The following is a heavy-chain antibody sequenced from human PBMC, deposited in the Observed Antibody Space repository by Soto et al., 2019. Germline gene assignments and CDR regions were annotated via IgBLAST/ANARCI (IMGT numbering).Heavy chain of an antibody. J-gene: IGHJ4*02. D-gene: IGHD2-2*03. Sequence: DVQLVEYGGGLVKPGGSLRLSCAASGFNFHTYTMTWVRQAPGKGLEWVSYISGTSETIFYADSVKGRFTISRDNAKNSRYLQLNSLRDEETAVYYCATGYCRSDNCHFTHWGQGTLVTVSS. CDR3: ATGYCRSDNCHFTH. CDR1: GFNFHTYT. CDR2: ISGTSETI. V-gene: IGHV3-48*02.